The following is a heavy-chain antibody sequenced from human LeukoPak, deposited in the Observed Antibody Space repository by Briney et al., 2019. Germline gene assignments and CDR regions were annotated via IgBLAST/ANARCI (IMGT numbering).Heavy chain of an antibody. V-gene: IGHV3-30*18. CDR2: ISYDGSTK. CDR1: GGSVTSTNY. J-gene: IGHJ5*02. D-gene: IGHD5-18*01. CDR3: AKELRGYSYGLRNNWFDP. Sequence: LSLTCGVSGGSVTSTNYWTWVRQAPGKGLEWVAVISYDGSTKYYADSVKGRFTISRDNSKNTLYLQMNSLRAEDTAVYYCAKELRGYSYGLRNNWFDPWGQGTLVTVSS.